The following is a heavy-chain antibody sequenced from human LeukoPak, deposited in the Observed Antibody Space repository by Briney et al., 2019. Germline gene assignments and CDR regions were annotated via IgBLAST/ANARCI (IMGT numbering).Heavy chain of an antibody. J-gene: IGHJ4*02. Sequence: ASVKVSCKASGYAFSTSGISWVRQAPGQGLEWMGWISNYNGHTKYAQKFQGRATMTTDTSTSTAYMELTSLTSDDTGVYYCARDKDLGAVAGTFDYWGQGPLLTVSS. D-gene: IGHD6-19*01. CDR2: ISNYNGHT. CDR1: GYAFSTSG. V-gene: IGHV1-18*01. CDR3: ARDKDLGAVAGTFDY.